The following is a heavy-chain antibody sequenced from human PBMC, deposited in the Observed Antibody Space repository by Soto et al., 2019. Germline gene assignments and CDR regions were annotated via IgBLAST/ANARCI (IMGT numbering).Heavy chain of an antibody. V-gene: IGHV3-21*01. D-gene: IGHD6-19*01. J-gene: IGHJ3*02. CDR3: AGDYSSGWHDAFDI. CDR2: ISSSSSYI. Sequence: PGGSLRLSCAASGFTFSSYSMNWVRQAPGKGLEWVSSISSSSSYIYYADSVKGRFTISRDNAKNSLYLQMNSLRAEDTAVYYCAGDYSSGWHDAFDIWGQGTMVTVSS. CDR1: GFTFSSYS.